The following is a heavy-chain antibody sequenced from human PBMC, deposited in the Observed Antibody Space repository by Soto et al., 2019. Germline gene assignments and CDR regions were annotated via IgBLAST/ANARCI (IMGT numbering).Heavy chain of an antibody. D-gene: IGHD3-16*01. CDR3: AKDKGAQPSYYFEY. V-gene: IGHV6-1*01. CDR2: TYYRSKWYN. J-gene: IGHJ4*02. CDR1: GDSVSSNSAA. Sequence: SQTLSLTCAISGDSVSSNSAAWNWIRQSPSRGLEWLGRTYYRSKWYNDYAVSVKSRITINPDTSKNQFSLQLNSVTPEDTALYYCAKDKGAQPSYYFEYWGQGTLVTVSS.